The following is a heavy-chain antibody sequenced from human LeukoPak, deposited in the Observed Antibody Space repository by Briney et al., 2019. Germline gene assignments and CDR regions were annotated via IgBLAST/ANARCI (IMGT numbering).Heavy chain of an antibody. CDR2: IWYDGSNK. Sequence: GGSLRLSCGASGFTFSSYGMHWVRQAPGKGLEWVAVIWYDGSNKYYADSVKGRLTISRDNSKNTLYLQMNSLRAEDTAVYYCARAPEGYSYGYYYGMDVWGKGTTVTVSS. J-gene: IGHJ6*04. V-gene: IGHV3-33*01. CDR3: ARAPEGYSYGYYYGMDV. CDR1: GFTFSSYG. D-gene: IGHD5-18*01.